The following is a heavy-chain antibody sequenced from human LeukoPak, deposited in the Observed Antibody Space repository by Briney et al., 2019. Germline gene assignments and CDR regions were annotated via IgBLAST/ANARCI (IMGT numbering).Heavy chain of an antibody. J-gene: IGHJ4*02. CDR1: GFTFSSYW. V-gene: IGHV3-7*01. D-gene: IGHD6-13*01. Sequence: PGGSLRLSCAASGFTFSSYWMSWVRQAPGKGLERVANIKGDGSAKYYVDSVKGRFTITRDNAKSSLFLQMNSLRAEDTAVYYCARLVLSRTWFDDFWGQGTLVTVSS. CDR3: ARLVLSRTWFDDF. CDR2: IKGDGSAK.